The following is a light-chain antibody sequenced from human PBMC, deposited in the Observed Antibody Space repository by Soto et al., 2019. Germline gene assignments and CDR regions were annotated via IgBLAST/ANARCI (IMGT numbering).Light chain of an antibody. CDR3: LQDYNYPLT. Sequence: QLTQSPSFMSLSAGDRVTITCRASQGISNSLAWYQQKPGKAPKLLIYSASTLQSGVPSRFSGSGYGTEFTLTISSLQPEDFATYYCLQDYNYPLTFGGGTKVDIK. CDR2: SAS. J-gene: IGKJ4*01. V-gene: IGKV1-6*01. CDR1: QGISNS.